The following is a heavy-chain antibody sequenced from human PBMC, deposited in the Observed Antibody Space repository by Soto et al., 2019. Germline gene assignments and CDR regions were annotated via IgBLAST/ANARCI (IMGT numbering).Heavy chain of an antibody. Sequence: QHWGSLRLSCAASGFTFSSYDMHWVRQATGKGLEWVSAIGTAGDTYYPGSVKGRFTISRENAKNSLYLQMNSLRAGDTAVYYCARDTSSSWYLKGYMDVWGKGTTVTVSS. CDR1: GFTFSSYD. CDR3: ARDTSSSWYLKGYMDV. CDR2: IGTAGDT. D-gene: IGHD6-13*01. J-gene: IGHJ6*03. V-gene: IGHV3-13*01.